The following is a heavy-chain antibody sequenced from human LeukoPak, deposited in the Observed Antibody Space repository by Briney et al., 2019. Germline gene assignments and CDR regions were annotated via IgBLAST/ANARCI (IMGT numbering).Heavy chain of an antibody. Sequence: SETLSLTCAVYGGSFSGYYWSWIRQPPGKALEWFRYIYYSGSTNYNPSLNSRVTISVDTTKNQSSLKLSSVTAADPTGYYCARWGSGYFDRAYMDVWGKGTTVTISS. V-gene: IGHV4-34*01. CDR2: IYYSGST. J-gene: IGHJ6*03. CDR3: ARWGSGYFDRAYMDV. D-gene: IGHD3-10*01. CDR1: GGSFSGYY.